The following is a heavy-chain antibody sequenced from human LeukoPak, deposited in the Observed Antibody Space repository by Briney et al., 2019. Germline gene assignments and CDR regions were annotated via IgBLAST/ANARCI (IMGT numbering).Heavy chain of an antibody. J-gene: IGHJ4*02. D-gene: IGHD5-12*01. CDR2: INHSGST. CDR1: GFTVSSNY. CDR3: ASSPGYSGYDYSFDY. V-gene: IGHV4-34*01. Sequence: GSLRLSCAASGFTVSSNYMSWVRQPPGKGLEWIGEINHSGSTNYNPSLKSRVTISVDTSKNQFSLKLSSVTAADTAVYYCASSPGYSGYDYSFDYWGQGTLVTVSS.